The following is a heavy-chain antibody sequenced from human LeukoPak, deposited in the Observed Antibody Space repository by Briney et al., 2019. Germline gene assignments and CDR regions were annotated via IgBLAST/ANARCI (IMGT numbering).Heavy chain of an antibody. CDR3: ARDLHRDGYNWGNAFDI. CDR2: IYSGGST. J-gene: IGHJ3*02. Sequence: GGSLRLSCAASGFTVSSNYMSWVRQAPGKGLEWVSVIYSGGSTYYADSVKGRFTISRDNSKNTLYLQMNSLRAEDTAVYYCARDLHRDGYNWGNAFDIWGQGTMVTVSS. V-gene: IGHV3-53*01. CDR1: GFTVSSNY. D-gene: IGHD5-24*01.